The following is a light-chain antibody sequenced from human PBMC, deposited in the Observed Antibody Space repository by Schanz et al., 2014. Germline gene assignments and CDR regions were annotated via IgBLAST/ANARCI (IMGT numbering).Light chain of an antibody. CDR2: DVN. J-gene: IGLJ3*02. CDR3: CSYAGSYTWV. Sequence: QSALTQPPSVSGSPGQSVTISCTGTSSDVGGYNRVSWYQQPPGTAPKLMIYDVNKRPSGVPDRFSGSKSGNTASLTISGLQAEDEADYYCCSYAGSYTWVFGGGTKLTVL. V-gene: IGLV2-11*01. CDR1: SSDVGGYNR.